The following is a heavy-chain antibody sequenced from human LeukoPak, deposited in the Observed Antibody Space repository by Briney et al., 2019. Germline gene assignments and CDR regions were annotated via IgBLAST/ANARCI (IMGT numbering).Heavy chain of an antibody. CDR1: GSTFSSYA. CDR3: AKGGLDIVVVPALFLDY. V-gene: IGHV3-23*01. CDR2: ISGSGGST. D-gene: IGHD2-2*03. Sequence: GGSLRLSCAASGSTFSSYAMSWVRQAPGKGLEWVSAISGSGGSTYYADSVKGRFTISRDNSKNTLYLQMNSLRAEDTAVYYCAKGGLDIVVVPALFLDYWGQGTLVTVSS. J-gene: IGHJ4*02.